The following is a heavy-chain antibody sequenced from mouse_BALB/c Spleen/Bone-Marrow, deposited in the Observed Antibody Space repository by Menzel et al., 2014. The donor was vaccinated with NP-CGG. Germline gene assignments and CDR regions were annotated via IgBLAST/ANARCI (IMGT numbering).Heavy chain of an antibody. CDR2: INGNGGST. V-gene: IGHV5-6-3*01. D-gene: IGHD2-1*01. J-gene: IGHJ2*01. CDR1: GFTFSNYG. CDR3: VRGNYGNYVDYFDF. Sequence: EVQGVESGGGLVQPGGSLKLSCAASGFTFSNYGMSWVRQTPDKRLELVATINGNGGSTYYPDSVKGRFTISRDTAKNTLYLQMSSLKSEETAVYYCVRGNYGNYVDYFDFWGQGTTLTVSS.